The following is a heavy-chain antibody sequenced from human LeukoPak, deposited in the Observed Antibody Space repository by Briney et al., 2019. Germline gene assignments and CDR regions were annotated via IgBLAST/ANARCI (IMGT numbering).Heavy chain of an antibody. CDR2: INHSGST. CDR3: ARDKGRVHVG. J-gene: IGHJ4*02. D-gene: IGHD3-10*01. Sequence: SETLSLTCAVCGGSFSGYYWSWIRQPPGKGLEWIGEINHSGSTNYNPSLKSRVTISVDTSKNQFSLKLSSVTAADTAVYYCARDKGRVHVGWGQGTLVTVSS. V-gene: IGHV4-34*01. CDR1: GGSFSGYY.